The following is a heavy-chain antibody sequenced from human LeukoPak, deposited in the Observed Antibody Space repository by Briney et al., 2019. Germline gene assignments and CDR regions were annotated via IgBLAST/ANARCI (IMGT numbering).Heavy chain of an antibody. J-gene: IGHJ4*02. CDR1: GFTYSTYW. V-gene: IGHV3-7*05. CDR3: AKAEGYDILTGLDY. CDR2: INEVGSDE. D-gene: IGHD3-9*01. Sequence: GGSLRLSCAASGFTYSTYWMSWVRQAPGQGLEWVANINEVGSDEKYVDSVKGRFTISRDNSKNTLYLQMNSLRTEDTAVYYCAKAEGYDILTGLDYWGQGTLVTVSS.